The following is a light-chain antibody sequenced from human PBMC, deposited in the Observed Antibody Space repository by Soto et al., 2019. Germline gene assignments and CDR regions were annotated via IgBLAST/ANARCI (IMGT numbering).Light chain of an antibody. CDR2: GAS. CDR3: QQYNNWPRT. J-gene: IGKJ1*01. V-gene: IGKV3-15*01. Sequence: EIVLTQSPATLSLSPGERATLSCRASQSVSSYLAWYQQKPGQAPRLLIYGASTRATGIPARFSGSGSGTEFTLTISSLQSEDFAVYYCQQYNNWPRTCGQGTKVDIK. CDR1: QSVSSY.